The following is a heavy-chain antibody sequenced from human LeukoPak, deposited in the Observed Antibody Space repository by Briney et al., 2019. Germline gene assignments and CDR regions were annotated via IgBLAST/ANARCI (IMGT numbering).Heavy chain of an antibody. CDR1: GGTFSSYA. Sequence: SVNVSCKASGGTFSSYAISWVRQAPGKGLGGMGGIIPIFGTANYAQKFQGRVTITADESTSTAYMELSSLRSEDTAVYYCARDYYDSYGMDVWGQGTTVTVSS. CDR2: IIPIFGTA. J-gene: IGHJ6*02. D-gene: IGHD3-22*01. CDR3: ARDYYDSYGMDV. V-gene: IGHV1-69*13.